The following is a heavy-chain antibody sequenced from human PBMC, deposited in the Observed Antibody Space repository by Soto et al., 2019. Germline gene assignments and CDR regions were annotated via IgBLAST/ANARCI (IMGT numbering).Heavy chain of an antibody. V-gene: IGHV4-31*03. D-gene: IGHD1-7*01. Sequence: SATKSLTCLFSGGSLTSYIWSLIRQHPGKGLEWIGYIYYSGSTYYNPSLKSRVTISVDTSKNQFSLKLSSVTAADTAVYYCARGNNWNYGSDSLDPWGKGTLVNVSS. CDR1: GGSLTSYI. CDR2: IYYSGST. CDR3: ARGNNWNYGSDSLDP. J-gene: IGHJ5*02.